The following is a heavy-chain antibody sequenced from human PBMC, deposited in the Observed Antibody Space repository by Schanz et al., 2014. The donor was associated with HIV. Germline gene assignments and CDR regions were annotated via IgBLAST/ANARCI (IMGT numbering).Heavy chain of an antibody. CDR1: GGTFINYA. J-gene: IGHJ4*02. CDR2: IIPLFGTS. Sequence: QVQLVQSGAEVKKPGSSVKVFCRASGGTFINYAFSWVRQAPGQGLEWMGGIIPLFGTSNHAQKFQGRATITADESTSTAYMELSSLRSEDTAVYYCARDSPVAAGTLDYWGQGTLVTVSS. D-gene: IGHD6-13*01. CDR3: ARDSPVAAGTLDY. V-gene: IGHV1-69*01.